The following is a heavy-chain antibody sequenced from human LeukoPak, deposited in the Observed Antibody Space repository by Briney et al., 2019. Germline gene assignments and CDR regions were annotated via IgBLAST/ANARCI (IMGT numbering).Heavy chain of an antibody. D-gene: IGHD6-19*01. Sequence: GASVKVSCKATGFTFTSSAVQWVRQARGQRLEWIGWSVVGSGNTNYAQKFQERVTITRDMSTSTAYMELSSLRSEDTAVYYCAADPYSSGPNHYYFDYWAQGTLVTVSS. CDR1: GFTFTSSA. V-gene: IGHV1-58*01. J-gene: IGHJ4*02. CDR2: SVVGSGNT. CDR3: AADPYSSGPNHYYFDY.